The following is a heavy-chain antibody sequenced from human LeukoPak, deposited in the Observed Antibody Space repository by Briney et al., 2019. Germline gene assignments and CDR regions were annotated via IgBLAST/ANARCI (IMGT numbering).Heavy chain of an antibody. J-gene: IGHJ5*02. CDR3: ARDLRVGATAFDP. V-gene: IGHV3-30*02. Sequence: GGSLRLSCAASGFTFSSYGMHWVRQAPGKGLEWVAFIRYDGSNKYYADSVKGRFTISRDNSKNTLYLQMNSLRAEDTAVYYCARDLRVGATAFDPWGQGTLVTVSS. CDR2: IRYDGSNK. CDR1: GFTFSSYG. D-gene: IGHD1-26*01.